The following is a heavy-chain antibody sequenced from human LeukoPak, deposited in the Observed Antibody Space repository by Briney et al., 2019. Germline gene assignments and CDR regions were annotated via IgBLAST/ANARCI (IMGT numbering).Heavy chain of an antibody. Sequence: GASVKVSCKASGYSFTNYGISWVRQAPGQGLEWMGWISAYNSKTKHPQKLQGRVTMTTDTSTSTVYMELRSLRSDDTAVYYCARDGRIAVADSFDYWGQGTLVTVSS. CDR3: ARDGRIAVADSFDY. D-gene: IGHD6-19*01. J-gene: IGHJ4*02. V-gene: IGHV1-18*01. CDR1: GYSFTNYG. CDR2: ISAYNSKT.